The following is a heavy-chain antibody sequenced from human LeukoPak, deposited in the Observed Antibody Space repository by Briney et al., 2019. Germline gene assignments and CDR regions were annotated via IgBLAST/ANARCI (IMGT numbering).Heavy chain of an antibody. J-gene: IGHJ3*02. CDR1: GGSFSGYY. V-gene: IGHV4-34*01. Sequence: SETLSLTCAVYGGSFSGYYWSWIRQPPGKGLEWIGEINHSGSTNYNPSLKSRVTISVDTSKNQFSLKLSSVTAADTAVYYCASTKTPPSVAFDIWGRGTMVTVSS. CDR3: ASTKTPPSVAFDI. D-gene: IGHD4-23*01. CDR2: INHSGST.